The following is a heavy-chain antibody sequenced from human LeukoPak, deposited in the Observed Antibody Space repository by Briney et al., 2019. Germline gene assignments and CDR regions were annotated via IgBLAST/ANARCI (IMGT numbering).Heavy chain of an antibody. CDR2: ISGSGGST. Sequence: PGGSLRLSCAASGFTFSSYAMSWVRQAPGKGLEWVSAISGSGGSTYYADSVKGRFTISRDNSKNTLYLQMNSLRAEDTAVYYCAKGAPGSRGSGGSLTGMDVWGQGTTVTVSS. CDR3: AKGAPGSRGSGGSLTGMDV. V-gene: IGHV3-23*01. J-gene: IGHJ6*02. CDR1: GFTFSSYA. D-gene: IGHD2-15*01.